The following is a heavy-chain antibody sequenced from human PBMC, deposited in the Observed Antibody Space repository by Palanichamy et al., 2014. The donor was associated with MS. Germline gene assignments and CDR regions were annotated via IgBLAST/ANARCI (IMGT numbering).Heavy chain of an antibody. J-gene: IGHJ4*02. V-gene: IGHV4-39*01. Sequence: QLRLQESGPVLVKPSETLSLTCNVSGYSIDTSSFYWGWIRQSPGKGPEWIGNVYYSGSTSYNPSLKSRVTTAIDMSKNQFSLRLTSVTAADTAVYYCARVGVSMNHWGQGILVTVSS. CDR3: ARVGVSMNH. CDR1: GYSIDTSSFY. D-gene: IGHD1-26*01. CDR2: VYYSGST.